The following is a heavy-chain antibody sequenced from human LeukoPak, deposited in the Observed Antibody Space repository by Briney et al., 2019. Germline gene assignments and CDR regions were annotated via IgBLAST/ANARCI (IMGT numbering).Heavy chain of an antibody. Sequence: SVKVSCKASGGTFSSYAISWVRQAPGQGLEWMGGIIPIFGTANYAQKFQGRVAITTDESTSTAYMELSSLRSEDTAVYYCARNFIAAAGTNYFDYWGQGTLVTVSS. D-gene: IGHD6-13*01. CDR3: ARNFIAAAGTNYFDY. CDR2: IIPIFGTA. J-gene: IGHJ4*02. V-gene: IGHV1-69*05. CDR1: GGTFSSYA.